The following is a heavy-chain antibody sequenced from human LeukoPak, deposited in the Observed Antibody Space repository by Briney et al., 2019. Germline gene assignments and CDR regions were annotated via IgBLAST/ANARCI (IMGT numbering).Heavy chain of an antibody. CDR2: IRSKAYGGTT. J-gene: IGHJ4*02. CDR1: GFTFGDYA. CDR3: TRNPGSGSPYY. V-gene: IGHV3-49*04. Sequence: GGSLRLSCTASGFTFGDYAMSWVRQAPGKGLEWVGFIRSKAYGGTTEYAASVKGRFTISRDDSKSIAYLQMNSLKTEDTAVYYCTRNPGSGSPYYWGQGTLVTVSS. D-gene: IGHD3-10*01.